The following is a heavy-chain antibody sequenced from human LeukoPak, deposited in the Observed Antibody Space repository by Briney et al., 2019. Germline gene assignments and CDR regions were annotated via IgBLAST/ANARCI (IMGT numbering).Heavy chain of an antibody. CDR1: GFIFTKAR. CDR3: TAGLPFDY. CDR2: IKSTAEGGAT. V-gene: IGHV3-15*01. Sequence: GGSLRLSCAGSGFIFTKARVSWVRLAPGKELEWVGRIKSTAEGGATDYAAPVKGRFTISRDDSKTTVYLQMNGLKNDDSGIYYCTAGLPFDYWGQGTLVTVSS. J-gene: IGHJ4*02.